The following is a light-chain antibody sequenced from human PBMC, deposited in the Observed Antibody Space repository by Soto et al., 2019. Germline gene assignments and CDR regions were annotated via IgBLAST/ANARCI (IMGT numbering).Light chain of an antibody. V-gene: IGKV3-11*01. CDR1: KSVSSN. J-gene: IGKJ4*01. CDR3: QQRNNWLT. Sequence: EIVLTQSPATLSLSPGERATLSCRASKSVSSNNLAWYQQKPGQAPRLLIYDASNRATGIPARFSGSGSGTDFTLTISSLEPEDFAVYYCQQRNNWLTFGGGTKVEIK. CDR2: DAS.